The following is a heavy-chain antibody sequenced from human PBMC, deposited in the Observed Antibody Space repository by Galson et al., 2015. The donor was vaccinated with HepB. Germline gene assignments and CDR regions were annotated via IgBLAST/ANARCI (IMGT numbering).Heavy chain of an antibody. CDR3: ARDGYYYGSGIDY. CDR2: IYYSGST. CDR1: GGSVSSGSYY. Sequence: LSLTCTVSGGSVSSGSYYWSWIRQPPGKGLEWIGYIYYSGSTNYNPSLKSRVTISVDTSKNQFSLKLSSVTAADTAVYYCARDGYYYGSGIDYWGQGTLVTVSS. D-gene: IGHD3-10*01. V-gene: IGHV4-61*01. J-gene: IGHJ4*02.